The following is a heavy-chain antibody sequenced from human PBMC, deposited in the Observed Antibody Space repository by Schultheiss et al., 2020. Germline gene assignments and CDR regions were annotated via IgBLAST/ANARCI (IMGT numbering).Heavy chain of an antibody. CDR2: INHSGST. Sequence: SETLSLTCAVYGGSFSGYYWSWIRQPPGKGLEWIGEINHSGSTNYNPSLKSRVTISEDTSKNQFSLKVSSVTAAYTAVYYCARANYGDYEIDYWGQGTLVSVSS. CDR1: GGSFSGYY. D-gene: IGHD4-17*01. CDR3: ARANYGDYEIDY. J-gene: IGHJ4*02. V-gene: IGHV4-34*01.